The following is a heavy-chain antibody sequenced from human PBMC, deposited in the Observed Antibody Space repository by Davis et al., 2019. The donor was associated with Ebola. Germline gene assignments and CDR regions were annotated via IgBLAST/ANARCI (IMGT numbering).Heavy chain of an antibody. J-gene: IGHJ6*02. CDR1: GGSISSDY. V-gene: IGHV4-59*01. Sequence: MPGETLSLTCIVSGGSISSDYWSWIRQPPGQGLEWIGQIYYSGNTIYNPALKSRVTISVDTSKNQFSLKLSSVTAADTAIYYCAREYYGMDVWGQGTSVTVSS. CDR2: IYYSGNT. CDR3: AREYYGMDV.